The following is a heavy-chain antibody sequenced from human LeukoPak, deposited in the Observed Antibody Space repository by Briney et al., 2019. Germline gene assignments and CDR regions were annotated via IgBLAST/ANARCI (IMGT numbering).Heavy chain of an antibody. J-gene: IGHJ4*02. CDR1: GYTLTSYY. CDR2: INPSSGST. V-gene: IGHV1-46*01. CDR3: ARGRYNPSYYFDY. D-gene: IGHD5-24*01. Sequence: GASVKVSCTASGYTLTSYYMHWMRQAPGQGLEWMGIINPSSGSTSYAQKFQGRVTMTRDTSTSTVYMELSSLRSEDTAVYYCARGRYNPSYYFDYWGQGPLVTVSS.